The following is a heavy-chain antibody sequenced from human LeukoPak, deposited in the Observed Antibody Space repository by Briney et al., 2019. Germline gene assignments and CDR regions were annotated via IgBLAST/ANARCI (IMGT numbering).Heavy chain of an antibody. CDR1: GGSISSGGYY. V-gene: IGHV4-30-2*01. Sequence: SETLSLTCTVSGGSISSGGYYWSWIRRPPGKGLECIGYIYRTGSTDFNPSLKSRVTISVDRSKNQFSLKLNSVTAADTAVYYCGSSHSSSWYDWWGQGTLVTVTS. J-gene: IGHJ4*02. CDR3: GSSHSSSWYDW. D-gene: IGHD6-13*01. CDR2: IYRTGST.